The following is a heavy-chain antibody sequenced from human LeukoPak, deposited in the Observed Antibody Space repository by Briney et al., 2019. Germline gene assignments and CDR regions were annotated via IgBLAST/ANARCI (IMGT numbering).Heavy chain of an antibody. Sequence: SQTLSLTCAISGDSVSSNSAAWNWIRQSPSRGLEWLGRTYYRSKWYNDYAVSVKSRITINPDTSKNQFSLQLNSVTPEDTAVYYCARGGAARPMGYYYYYYMDVWGKGTTVTVSS. D-gene: IGHD6-6*01. CDR3: ARGGAARPMGYYYYYYMDV. V-gene: IGHV6-1*01. J-gene: IGHJ6*03. CDR1: GDSVSSNSAA. CDR2: TYYRSKWYN.